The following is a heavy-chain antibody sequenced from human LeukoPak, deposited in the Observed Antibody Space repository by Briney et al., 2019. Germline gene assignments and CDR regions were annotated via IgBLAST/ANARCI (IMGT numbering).Heavy chain of an antibody. CDR1: GFTFSSYE. CDR3: ARGEILTGYFDV. J-gene: IGHJ6*04. CDR2: ISSSGSTI. Sequence: PGGSLRLSCAASGFTFSSYEMNWVRQAPGKGLEWVSYISSSGSTIYYADSVKGRFTISRDNAKNSLYLQMNSLRAEDTAVYYCARGEILTGYFDVWGKGTTVTISS. V-gene: IGHV3-48*03. D-gene: IGHD3-9*01.